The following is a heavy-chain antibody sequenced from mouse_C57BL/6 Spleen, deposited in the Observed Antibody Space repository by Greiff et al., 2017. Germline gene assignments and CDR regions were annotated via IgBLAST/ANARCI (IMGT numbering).Heavy chain of an antibody. D-gene: IGHD3-3*01. CDR1: GYTFTSYW. Sequence: VQLQQSGAELVRPGASVKLSCKASGYTFTSYWMHWVKQRPGQGLEWIGVIDPSDSYTNYNQKFKGKAKVTVDTSSSTAYMQLSSLTSEDSAGYYCARGTFWFGDWGQGPLVTVA. CDR2: IDPSDSYT. J-gene: IGHJ3*01. V-gene: IGHV1-59*01. CDR3: ARGTFWFGD.